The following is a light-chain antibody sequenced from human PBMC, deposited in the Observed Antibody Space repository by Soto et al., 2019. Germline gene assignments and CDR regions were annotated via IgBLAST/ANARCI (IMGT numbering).Light chain of an antibody. V-gene: IGKV4-1*01. J-gene: IGKJ4*01. CDR3: QQYYSTPLT. CDR1: QSVLYSSNNKNY. CDR2: WAS. Sequence: IVRAQSPXXXXVXLXXXASIGCNXSQSVLYSSNNKNYLAWYQQKPGQPPKLLIYWASTRESGVPDRFSGSGSGTDFTLTISSLQAEDVAVYYCQQYYSTPLTFGGGTKVDIK.